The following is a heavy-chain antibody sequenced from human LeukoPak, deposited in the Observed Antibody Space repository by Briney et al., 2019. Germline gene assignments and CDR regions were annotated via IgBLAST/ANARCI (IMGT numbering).Heavy chain of an antibody. J-gene: IGHJ6*03. D-gene: IGHD2-2*01. CDR1: GYTFTSYD. Sequence: ASVKVSCKASGYTFTSYDINWVRQATGQGLEWMGWMNPNSGNTGYAQKFQGRVTITRNTSISTAYMELSSLRSEDTAVYYCARGGRGCSSTSCSPRNPLYYYYYMDVGGKGTTVTVSS. CDR2: MNPNSGNT. CDR3: ARGGRGCSSTSCSPRNPLYYYYYMDV. V-gene: IGHV1-8*03.